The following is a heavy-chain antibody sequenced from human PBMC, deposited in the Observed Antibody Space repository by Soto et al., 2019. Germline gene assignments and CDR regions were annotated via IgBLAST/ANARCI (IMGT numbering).Heavy chain of an antibody. V-gene: IGHV4-39*01. CDR1: SGSISSYY. D-gene: IGHD3-22*01. CDR2: IYYNGYM. J-gene: IGHJ4*02. Sequence: SETLSLTCTVSSGSISSYYWNWIRQPPGKGLEWITSIYYNGYMYYNPSLKSLVTMSVDTSKSQFSLKLSSVTAADTAIYYCARLLYDSSGYYYFDYWGQGTPVTVSS. CDR3: ARLLYDSSGYYYFDY.